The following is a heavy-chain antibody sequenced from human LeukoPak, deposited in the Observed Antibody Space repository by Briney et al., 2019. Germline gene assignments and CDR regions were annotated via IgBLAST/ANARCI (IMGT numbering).Heavy chain of an antibody. CDR3: ARGSSGWSHFDY. Sequence: SQTLSLTCTVSGGSISSYYWSWIRQPPGKGLEWIGYIYYSGNTNYNPSLKSRVTISVDTSKNQFSPKLSSVTAADTAVYYCARGSSGWSHFDYWGQGTLVTVSS. CDR2: IYYSGNT. J-gene: IGHJ4*02. D-gene: IGHD6-19*01. CDR1: GGSISSYY. V-gene: IGHV4-59*01.